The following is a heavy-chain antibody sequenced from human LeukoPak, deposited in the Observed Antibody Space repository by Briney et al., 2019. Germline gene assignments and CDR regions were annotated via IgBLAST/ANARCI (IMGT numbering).Heavy chain of an antibody. CDR1: GFTFSSYA. Sequence: GGSLRLSCAASGFTFSSYAMSWVRQAPGKGLEWVAVISYDGSNKYYADSVKGRFTISRDNSKNTLYLQMNSLRAEDTAVYYCAKGRYYYDSSGYIFDYWGQGTLVTVSS. J-gene: IGHJ4*02. V-gene: IGHV3-30*18. CDR3: AKGRYYYDSSGYIFDY. CDR2: ISYDGSNK. D-gene: IGHD3-22*01.